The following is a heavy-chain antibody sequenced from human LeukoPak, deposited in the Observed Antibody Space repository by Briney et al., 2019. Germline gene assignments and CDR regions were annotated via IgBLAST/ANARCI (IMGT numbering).Heavy chain of an antibody. D-gene: IGHD1-1*01. Sequence: ASVKVSCKASGGTFSSYAISWVRQAPGQGLEWMGRIIPIFGTANYAQKFQGRVTITTDESTSTAYMELSSLRSEDTAVYYCARDPHVQLNAFDIWGRGTMVTVSS. V-gene: IGHV1-69*05. CDR3: ARDPHVQLNAFDI. CDR1: GGTFSSYA. J-gene: IGHJ3*02. CDR2: IIPIFGTA.